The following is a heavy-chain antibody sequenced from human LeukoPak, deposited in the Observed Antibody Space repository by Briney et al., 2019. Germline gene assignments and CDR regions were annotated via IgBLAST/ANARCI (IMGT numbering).Heavy chain of an antibody. CDR3: ARELSIAARGRI. J-gene: IGHJ3*02. V-gene: IGHV3-48*03. CDR2: ISSSGSTI. D-gene: IGHD6-6*01. Sequence: GGSLRHSCAASGFPFSSYEVNWGRQAPGKGLEWVSYISSSGSTIYYADSVKGRFTISRDNAKNSLYLQMNSLRAEDTAVYYCARELSIAARGRIWGQGTMVTVSS. CDR1: GFPFSSYE.